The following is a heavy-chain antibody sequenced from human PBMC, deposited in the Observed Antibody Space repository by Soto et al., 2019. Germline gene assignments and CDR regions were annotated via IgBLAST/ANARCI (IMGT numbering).Heavy chain of an antibody. D-gene: IGHD2-15*01. J-gene: IGHJ5*02. Sequence: QLQLQESGPGLVKPSETLSLTCTVSGGSISSSSYYWGWIRQPPGKGLEWIGSIYYSGSTYYKPSLKSRVTISVDTSKNQFSLKLSSVTAADTAVYYCARLKSWGGSDWFDPWGQGTLVTVSS. CDR3: ARLKSWGGSDWFDP. CDR1: GGSISSSSYY. V-gene: IGHV4-39*01. CDR2: IYYSGST.